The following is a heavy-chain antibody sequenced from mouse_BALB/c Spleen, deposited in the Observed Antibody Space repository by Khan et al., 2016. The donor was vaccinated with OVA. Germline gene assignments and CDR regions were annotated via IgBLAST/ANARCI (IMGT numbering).Heavy chain of an antibody. J-gene: IGHJ3*01. CDR1: GFNIKDTY. D-gene: IGHD2-1*01. V-gene: IGHV14-3*02. Sequence: VQLQQPGAELVKPGASVKLSCSASGFNIKDTYIHWMKQRPEQGLEWIGRIDPPNDDPKYGPKFQAKATLTADTSSNTAYLQLSSLTSEDTAVYYCATLYGNPLAFWGQGTLVSVSA. CDR2: IDPPNDDP. CDR3: ATLYGNPLAF.